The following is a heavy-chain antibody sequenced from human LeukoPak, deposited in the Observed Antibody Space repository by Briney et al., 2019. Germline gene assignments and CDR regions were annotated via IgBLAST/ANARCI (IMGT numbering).Heavy chain of an antibody. CDR3: ARDYYDILTGYSFNWFDP. Sequence: ASVKVSCKASGYTSTGYYMHWVRQAPGQGLEWMGWINPNSGGTNYAQKFQGRVTMTRDTSISTAYMELSRLRSDDTAVYYCARDYYDILTGYSFNWFDPWGQGTLVTVSS. CDR1: GYTSTGYY. V-gene: IGHV1-2*02. CDR2: INPNSGGT. D-gene: IGHD3-9*01. J-gene: IGHJ5*02.